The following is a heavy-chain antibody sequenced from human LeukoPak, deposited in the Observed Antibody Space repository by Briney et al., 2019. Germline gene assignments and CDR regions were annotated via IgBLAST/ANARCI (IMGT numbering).Heavy chain of an antibody. Sequence: GGSLRLSCAASGFTFSSYWMGWVRQAPGKRLEWVANMNIDGSEKYYADSAKGRFTISKDNAGNSVYLQMNSLRVEDTAVYYCARDPVEWELLLDYWGQGTLVTVSS. D-gene: IGHD1-26*01. CDR3: ARDPVEWELLLDY. V-gene: IGHV3-7*01. CDR1: GFTFSSYW. CDR2: MNIDGSEK. J-gene: IGHJ4*02.